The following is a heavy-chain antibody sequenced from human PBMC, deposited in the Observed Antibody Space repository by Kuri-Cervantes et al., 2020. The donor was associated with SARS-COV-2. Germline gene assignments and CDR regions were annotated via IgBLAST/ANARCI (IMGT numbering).Heavy chain of an antibody. V-gene: IGHV4-39*07. D-gene: IGHD2-15*01. CDR3: AREDEVRAATLGLAP. Sequence: GSLRLSCTVSGGSISSSSYYWGWIRQPPGKGLEWIGSIYYSGSTYYNPSLKSRVTISVDTSRSQFSLTLSSVTAADTAVYYCAREDEVRAATLGLAPWGQGTLVTVSS. CDR1: GGSISSSSYY. CDR2: IYYSGST. J-gene: IGHJ5*02.